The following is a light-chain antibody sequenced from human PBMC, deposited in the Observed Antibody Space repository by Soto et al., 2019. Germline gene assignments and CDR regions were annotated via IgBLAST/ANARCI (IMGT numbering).Light chain of an antibody. CDR3: QSDDSSLSVV. Sequence: QSVLTQPPSVSGAPGQRVTISCTGSSSNIGAGYDVHWYQQLPGTAPKLLIYGNSKRPSGVPDRFSGSKSGTSASLAITGLQAEEEADYYCQSDDSSLSVVFGGGTKVTVL. V-gene: IGLV1-40*01. CDR1: SSNIGAGYD. CDR2: GNS. J-gene: IGLJ2*01.